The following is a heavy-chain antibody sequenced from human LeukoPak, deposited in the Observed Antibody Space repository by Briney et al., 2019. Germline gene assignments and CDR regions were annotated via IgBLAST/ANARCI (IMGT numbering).Heavy chain of an antibody. Sequence: GALVKVSCKASGFTFSSSTMQWVRQARGQRLEWIGWIVVGSGNTNYAQKFQERVTISRDMSTSTAYMELSSLTSEDTAVFYCAADGPADLFDGSEDPPRDAFEIWGQGTMVTVSS. V-gene: IGHV1-58*02. D-gene: IGHD3-22*01. CDR3: AADGPADLFDGSEDPPRDAFEI. CDR2: IVVGSGNT. CDR1: GFTFSSST. J-gene: IGHJ3*02.